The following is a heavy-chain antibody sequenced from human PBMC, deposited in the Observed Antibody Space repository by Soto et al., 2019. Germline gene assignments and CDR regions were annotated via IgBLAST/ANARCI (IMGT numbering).Heavy chain of an antibody. CDR1: GGSISNYY. J-gene: IGHJ4*02. Sequence: SETLSLTCTVSGGSISNYYWSWIRQPPGKRLEWFGYMYSSGITNYNPSLKSRVTISVDTSKNQFSLKLSSVTAADPAVYYCAIVGDAFWSGYYVDFWGQATLVTV. CDR2: MYSSGIT. D-gene: IGHD3-3*01. CDR3: AIVGDAFWSGYYVDF. V-gene: IGHV4-59*08.